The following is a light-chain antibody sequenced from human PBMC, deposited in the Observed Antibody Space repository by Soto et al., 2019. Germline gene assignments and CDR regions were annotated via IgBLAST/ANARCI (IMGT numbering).Light chain of an antibody. CDR2: AAS. CDR3: QHADSFPLIT. CDR1: QTVNTY. V-gene: IGKV1-39*01. Sequence: DIQMTQSPPSLSASVGDRGTITCRSSQTVNTYLHWYQQKPGKAPKLLIYAASSLQSGVPSRFSGSGSGTDFTLTISSLQPEDFATYYCQHADSFPLITFGQGTRLQIK. J-gene: IGKJ5*01.